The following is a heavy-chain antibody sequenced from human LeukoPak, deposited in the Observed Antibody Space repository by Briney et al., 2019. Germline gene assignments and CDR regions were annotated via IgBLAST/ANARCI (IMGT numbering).Heavy chain of an antibody. CDR1: GYTFRKYG. CDR3: AKDGDYVGKILTAATENMDV. CDR2: ISGYNGKT. J-gene: IGHJ6*02. V-gene: IGHV1-18*01. Sequence: ASVKVSXKSSGYTFRKYGISWVRQAPGQGLEWMGWISGYNGKTEYAQKFQGRVTMTTDTSTSIDYMELSRLRSDDTAVYYCAKDGDYVGKILTAATENMDVWGQGTTVSVSS. D-gene: IGHD3-9*01.